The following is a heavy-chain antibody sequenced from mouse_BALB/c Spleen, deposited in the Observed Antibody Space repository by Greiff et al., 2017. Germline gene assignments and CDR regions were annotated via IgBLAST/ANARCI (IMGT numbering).Heavy chain of an antibody. CDR2: INPSTGYT. Sequence: QVQLQQSGAELAKPGASVKMSCKASGYTFTSYWMHWVKQRPGQGLEWIGYINPSTGYTEYNQKFKDKATLTADKSSSTAYMQLSSLTSEDSAVYYCARAWLLRGPFAYWGQGTLVTVSA. D-gene: IGHD2-3*01. J-gene: IGHJ3*01. CDR1: GYTFTSYW. CDR3: ARAWLLRGPFAY. V-gene: IGHV1-7*01.